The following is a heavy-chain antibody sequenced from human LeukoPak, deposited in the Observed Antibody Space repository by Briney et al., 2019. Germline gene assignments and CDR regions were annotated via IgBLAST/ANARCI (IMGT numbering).Heavy chain of an antibody. V-gene: IGHV4-39*01. CDR1: GGSISSSSYY. CDR3: ASISGWYGALDY. Sequence: SETLSLTCTVSGGSISSSSYYWGWIRQPPGKGLEWIGSIYYSGSTYYNPSLKSRVTISVDTSKNQFSLKLSSVTAADTAVYYCASISGWYGALDYWGQGTMVTVSS. D-gene: IGHD6-19*01. CDR2: IYYSGST. J-gene: IGHJ3*01.